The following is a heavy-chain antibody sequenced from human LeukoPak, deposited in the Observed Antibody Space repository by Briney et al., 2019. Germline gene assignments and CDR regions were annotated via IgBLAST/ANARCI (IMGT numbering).Heavy chain of an antibody. CDR2: IYYSGST. V-gene: IGHV4-61*01. D-gene: IGHD3-10*01. CDR1: GGFVSSSNYY. CDR3: ARVPGVLHTVRGVTLYYFDY. J-gene: IGHJ4*02. Sequence: SETLSLTCTVSGGFVSSSNYYWSWIRQPPGKGLEWIGYIYYSGSTNYNPSLKSRVNISVDTSKNQFSLKLSSVTAAAPAVYYCARVPGVLHTVRGVTLYYFDYWGQGILVTVSS.